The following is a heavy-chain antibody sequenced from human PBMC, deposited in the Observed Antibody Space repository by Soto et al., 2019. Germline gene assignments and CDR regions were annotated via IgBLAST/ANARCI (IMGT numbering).Heavy chain of an antibody. J-gene: IGHJ4*02. Sequence: QAQLVQSGAEVKKPGASVKVPCKASGYFFTSYYIHWVRQAPGQSLQWMGWINPNGGNTHYVQKFQGRLTLSGDTSVSTVYMDLNSLTSDDTAIYYCARESMGGSSFRREYFDFWGQGTLVAVAS. D-gene: IGHD2-15*01. CDR2: INPNGGNT. V-gene: IGHV1-2*02. CDR1: GYFFTSYY. CDR3: ARESMGGSSFRREYFDF.